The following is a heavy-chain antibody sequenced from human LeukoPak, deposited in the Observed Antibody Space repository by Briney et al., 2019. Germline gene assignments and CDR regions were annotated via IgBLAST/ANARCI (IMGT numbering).Heavy chain of an antibody. J-gene: IGHJ4*02. CDR2: IYYSGST. V-gene: IGHV4-61*01. CDR1: GGSPSSGSYY. CDR3: ARGGGGYDSSGLLEEKYDY. Sequence: SETLSLTPTVSGGSPSSGSYYSSWIRHPPGKGLEWLGYIYYSGSTNYYPYLKSRGTISVDTSKNQFSLKLSPVTAADTAVYYCARGGGGYDSSGLLEEKYDYWGQGTLVTVSS. D-gene: IGHD3-22*01.